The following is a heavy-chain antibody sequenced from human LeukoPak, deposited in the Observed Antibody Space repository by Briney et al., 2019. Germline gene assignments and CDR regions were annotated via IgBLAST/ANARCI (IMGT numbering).Heavy chain of an antibody. CDR1: GGSISSYY. CDR3: ARLVGAQGGSFDY. V-gene: IGHV4-4*09. Sequence: SETLSLTCTVSGGSISSYYWSWIRQPPGKGLEWIGYIYTSGSTNYNPYLKSRVTISVDTSKNQFSLKLSSVTAADTAVYYCARLVGAQGGSFDYWGQGTLVTVSS. CDR2: IYTSGST. D-gene: IGHD1-26*01. J-gene: IGHJ4*02.